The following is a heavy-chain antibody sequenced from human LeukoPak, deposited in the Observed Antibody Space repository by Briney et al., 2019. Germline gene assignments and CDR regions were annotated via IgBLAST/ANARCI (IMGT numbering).Heavy chain of an antibody. D-gene: IGHD3-3*01. CDR3: ARDPDPYYDFWSGYYYYFDY. CDR1: GYTFTSYG. V-gene: IGHV1-18*01. Sequence: ASVKVSCKASGYTFTSYGISRVRQAPGQGLEWMGWISAYNGNTNYAQKLQGRVTMTTDTSTSTAYMELRSLRSDDTAVYYCARDPDPYYDFWSGYYYYFDYWGQGTLVTVSS. J-gene: IGHJ4*02. CDR2: ISAYNGNT.